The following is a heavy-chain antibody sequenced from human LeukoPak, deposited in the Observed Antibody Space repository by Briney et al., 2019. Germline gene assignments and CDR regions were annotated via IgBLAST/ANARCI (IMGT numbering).Heavy chain of an antibody. V-gene: IGHV4-61*01. CDR3: ARTSEVYAFDI. CDR1: GGSISSSSYY. Sequence: SETLSLTCTVSGGSISSSSYYWSGIRQPPGKGLEWIGYIYYSGSTNYNPSLKSRVTISVDTSKNQFSLKLSSVTAADTAVYYCARTSEVYAFDIWGQGTMVTVSS. J-gene: IGHJ3*02. CDR2: IYYSGST.